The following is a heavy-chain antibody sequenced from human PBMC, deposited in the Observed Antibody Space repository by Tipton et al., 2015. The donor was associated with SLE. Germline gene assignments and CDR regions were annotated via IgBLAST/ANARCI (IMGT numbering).Heavy chain of an antibody. Sequence: TLSLTCNVSGASIRSYYWSWIRQSAGKGLEWIGRFYSSGSSNYNPSLRSRVTMSVDTSKNQFSLKLSSVTAADTAVYYCARGLTGITQYYFDSWGQGTLVTVSS. J-gene: IGHJ4*02. CDR3: ARGLTGITQYYFDS. CDR1: GASIRSYY. V-gene: IGHV4-4*07. D-gene: IGHD3-10*01. CDR2: FYSSGSS.